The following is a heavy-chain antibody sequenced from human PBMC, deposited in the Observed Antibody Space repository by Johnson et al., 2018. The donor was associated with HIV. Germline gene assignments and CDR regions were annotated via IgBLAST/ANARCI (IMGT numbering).Heavy chain of an antibody. D-gene: IGHD4-23*01. CDR2: ISYAGSNN. CDR3: AKESETYGGNIGFEHPFDI. Sequence: QVQLVESGGGVVQPGRSLRLSCAASGFTFSSYAMHWVRQAPGKGLEWVAVISYAGSNNHYAASVKGRFTISRDNSKNTLYLQMNSLRAEATAVYYCAKESETYGGNIGFEHPFDIWGQGTMVTVSS. CDR1: GFTFSSYA. V-gene: IGHV3-30*04. J-gene: IGHJ3*02.